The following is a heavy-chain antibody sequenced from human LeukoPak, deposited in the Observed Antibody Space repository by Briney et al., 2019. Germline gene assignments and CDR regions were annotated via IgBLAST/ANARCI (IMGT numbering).Heavy chain of an antibody. CDR1: GGTISSSSYY. V-gene: IGHV4-39*01. CDR3: ASGTRAAGTIY. J-gene: IGHJ4*02. D-gene: IGHD6-13*01. CDR2: IYYSGST. Sequence: SETLSLTCTVSGGTISSSSYYWGWVRQPPGKGLEWIGTIYYSGSTYYNPSLKSRVTMSVDTSKNQFSLKLISVTAADTAVYYCASGTRAAGTIYWGQGTLVTVSS.